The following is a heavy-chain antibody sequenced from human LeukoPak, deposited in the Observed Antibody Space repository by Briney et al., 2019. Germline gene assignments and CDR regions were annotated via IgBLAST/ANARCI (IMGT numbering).Heavy chain of an antibody. V-gene: IGHV1-8*01. CDR3: ARALSWTSESYYYMDV. J-gene: IGHJ6*03. CDR2: MNPNSGNT. Sequence: ASVTVSCKASVYTFTTYDINWVRQATGQGLEWMGWMNPNSGNTGYAQKFQGRVTMTKNTSITTAYMELSSLRSEDTAVYYCARALSWTSESYYYMDVWGKGTTVTVSS. CDR1: VYTFTTYD. D-gene: IGHD3/OR15-3a*01.